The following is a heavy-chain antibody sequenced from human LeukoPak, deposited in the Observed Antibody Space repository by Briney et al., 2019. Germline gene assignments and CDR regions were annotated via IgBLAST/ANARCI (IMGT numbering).Heavy chain of an antibody. Sequence: SETLSLTCTVSGGSISNYFWSWIRQPPGKGLEWNGYISYSGSTGHNPSLRSRVTISVDTSKNQFSLRLSSVTAADTAVYYCARHTTSGWYQVVHWGQGTLVTVSS. D-gene: IGHD6-19*01. J-gene: IGHJ4*02. V-gene: IGHV4-59*01. CDR3: ARHTTSGWYQVVH. CDR1: GGSISNYF. CDR2: ISYSGST.